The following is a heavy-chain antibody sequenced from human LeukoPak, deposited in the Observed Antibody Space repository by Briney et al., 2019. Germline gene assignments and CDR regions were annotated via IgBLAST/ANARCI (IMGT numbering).Heavy chain of an antibody. CDR1: GGSISSGGYY. Sequence: SETLSLTYTVSGGSISSGGYYWSWIRQHPGKGLEWIGYIYYSGSTYYNPSLKSRVTISVDTSKNQFSLKLSSVTAADTAVYYCARGEQLSYYYFDYWGQGTLVTVSS. D-gene: IGHD5-18*01. J-gene: IGHJ4*02. CDR3: ARGEQLSYYYFDY. V-gene: IGHV4-31*03. CDR2: IYYSGST.